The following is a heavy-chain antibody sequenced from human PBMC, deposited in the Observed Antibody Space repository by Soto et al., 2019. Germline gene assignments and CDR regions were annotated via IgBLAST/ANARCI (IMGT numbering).Heavy chain of an antibody. CDR1: GVTFSSYA. V-gene: IGHV3-64D*06. CDR2: ISSNGGST. D-gene: IGHD3-3*01. Sequence: LGLSCSASGVTFSSYARHWVRQAPGKGLEYVSAISSNGGSTSYADSVKGRFTISRDNSKNTLYLQMSSLRAEDTAVYYCVKDSGSFWSGSRSPWFDPWGQGTLVTVSS. J-gene: IGHJ5*02. CDR3: VKDSGSFWSGSRSPWFDP.